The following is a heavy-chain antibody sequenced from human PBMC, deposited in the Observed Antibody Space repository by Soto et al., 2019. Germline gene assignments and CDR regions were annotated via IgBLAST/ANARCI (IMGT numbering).Heavy chain of an antibody. CDR1: GYTFTNYA. V-gene: IGHV1-3*01. CDR2: IIADSGNT. CDR3: ANLGFCGGDPCYPLDS. Sequence: ASVKVSCKASGYTFTNYAMHWERQAPGQRLEWMGWIIADSGNTKYSQTFQDRLTITRDTSASTVYMDLSSLRSEDTAVYYCANLGFCGGDPCYPLDSWGQGTKFTVSS. D-gene: IGHD2-21*01. J-gene: IGHJ3*02.